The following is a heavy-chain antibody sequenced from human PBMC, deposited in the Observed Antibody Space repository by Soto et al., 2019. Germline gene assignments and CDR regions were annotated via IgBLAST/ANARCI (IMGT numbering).Heavy chain of an antibody. Sequence: ASVKVSCKASGFTFTSSAVQWVRQARGQRLEWIGWIVVGSGNTNYAQKFQERVTITRDMSTSTAYMELNSLRAEDTAVYYCARGGYHRPNPPQPGYYYYGMDVWGQGTTVTVSS. CDR1: GFTFTSSA. CDR3: ARGGYHRPNPPQPGYYYYGMDV. V-gene: IGHV1-58*01. D-gene: IGHD3-16*02. CDR2: IVVGSGNT. J-gene: IGHJ6*02.